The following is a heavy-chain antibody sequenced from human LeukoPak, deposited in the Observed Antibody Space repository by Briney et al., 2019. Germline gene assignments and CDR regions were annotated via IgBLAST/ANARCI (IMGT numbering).Heavy chain of an antibody. CDR3: ARDRDWNCLSCFDY. V-gene: IGHV1-18*01. CDR1: GYTFTCYG. J-gene: IGHJ4*02. CDR2: ISAYNGNT. Sequence: VASVKVSCKASGYTFTCYGISWVRQAPGQGLEWMGWISAYNGNTNYAQKLQGRVTMTTDTSTSTAYMELRSLRSDDTAVYYCARDRDWNCLSCFDYWGQGTLVTVSS. D-gene: IGHD1-7*01.